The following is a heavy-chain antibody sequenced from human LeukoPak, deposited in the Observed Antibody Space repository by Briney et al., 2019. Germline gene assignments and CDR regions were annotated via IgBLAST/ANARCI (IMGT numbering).Heavy chain of an antibody. D-gene: IGHD2-15*01. J-gene: IGHJ4*02. CDR1: GFTFSSYG. CDR2: IYSGGST. Sequence: GGSLRLSCAASGFTFSSYGMHWVRQAPGKGLEWVSVIYSGGSTYYADSVKGRFTISRDNSKNTLFLQMNSLRVEDTAVYYCAREFGGSWGQGTLVTVSS. V-gene: IGHV3-NL1*01. CDR3: AREFGGS.